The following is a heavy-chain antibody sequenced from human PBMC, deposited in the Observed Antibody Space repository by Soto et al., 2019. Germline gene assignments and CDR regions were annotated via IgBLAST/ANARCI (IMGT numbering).Heavy chain of an antibody. J-gene: IGHJ4*02. CDR3: ARGKGQQLDY. D-gene: IGHD6-13*01. Sequence: QVQLVQSGAEVKKPGSSVKVSCKASGGTVSSYPISWVRQAPGQGLEWMGGIIPIFGTTHYAQKFQGRVTITADESTRTAHMELSSVRSEDTAVYYCARGKGQQLDYWGQGSRVTVSS. CDR1: GGTVSSYP. V-gene: IGHV1-69*12. CDR2: IIPIFGTT.